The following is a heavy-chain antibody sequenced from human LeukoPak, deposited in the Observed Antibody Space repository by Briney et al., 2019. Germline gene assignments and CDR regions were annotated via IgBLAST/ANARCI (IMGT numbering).Heavy chain of an antibody. D-gene: IGHD3-3*01. CDR2: ISGSGGST. V-gene: IGHV3-23*01. J-gene: IGHJ4*02. CDR1: GFTFNDYA. CDR3: AKGFLEWLYYFDY. Sequence: GGSLRLSCAASGFTFNDYAMSWVRQAPGKGLEWVSAISGSGGSTYYADSVKGRFTISRDNSKNTLYLQMNSLRAEDTAVYYCAKGFLEWLYYFDYWGQGTLVTVSS.